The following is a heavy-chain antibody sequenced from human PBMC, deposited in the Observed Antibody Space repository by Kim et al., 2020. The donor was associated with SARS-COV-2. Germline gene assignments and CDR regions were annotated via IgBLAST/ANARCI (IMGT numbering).Heavy chain of an antibody. V-gene: IGHV3-23*01. D-gene: IGHD5-12*01. Sequence: GGSLRLSCAASGFTFSSYGMSWVRQAPGKGLEWVAAIIGSGGSTYYADSVKGRFTISRDNSKNTLFLQMNTLRAEDTAVYYCAKDRRQYSGYDGFDYWGQGTLVTVSS. CDR3: AKDRRQYSGYDGFDY. J-gene: IGHJ4*02. CDR1: GFTFSSYG. CDR2: IIGSGGST.